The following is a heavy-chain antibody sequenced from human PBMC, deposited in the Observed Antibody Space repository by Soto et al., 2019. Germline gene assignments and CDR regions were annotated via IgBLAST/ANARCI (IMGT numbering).Heavy chain of an antibody. CDR3: ARGGWNYENAFDL. J-gene: IGHJ4*02. Sequence: QVQVVESGGASVKAGGSLRLSCVASGFTFDDFYMNRIRQAPGKGLEWVSYSDPSGTSTNYTDSVKGRFIISRDNAKESLYLEMNSLRPEDTAVYYCARGGWNYENAFDLWGQGTLVTVSS. D-gene: IGHD1-7*01. V-gene: IGHV3-11*06. CDR2: SDPSGTST. CDR1: GFTFDDFY.